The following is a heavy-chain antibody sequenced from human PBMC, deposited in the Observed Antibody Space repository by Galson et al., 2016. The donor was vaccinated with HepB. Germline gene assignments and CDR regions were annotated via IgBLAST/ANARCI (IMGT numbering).Heavy chain of an antibody. CDR3: ARESAPRQTLEWQRMNGMDV. CDR2: ISPSSNNA. J-gene: IGHJ6*02. D-gene: IGHD3-3*01. Sequence: SVKVSCKASGYSFASHGITWVRQAPGQGLEWMGWISPSSNNAIYAQRVQGRVTLTTDTSTTTAYFEMGSLRSDDTAVYYCARESAPRQTLEWQRMNGMDVWGLGTTVIVSS. V-gene: IGHV1-18*01. CDR1: GYSFASHG.